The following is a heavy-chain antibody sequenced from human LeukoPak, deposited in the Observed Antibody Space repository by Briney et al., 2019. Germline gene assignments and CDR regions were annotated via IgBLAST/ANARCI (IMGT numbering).Heavy chain of an antibody. Sequence: GGSLRLSCAASGFTFSSYSMNWVRQAPGKGLEWVSSISSSSSYIYYADSVKGRFTISRDNAKNSLYLQMNSLRAEDTAVYYCARDRYDILTLDGMDVWGQGTTVTVSS. CDR2: ISSSSSYI. CDR1: GFTFSSYS. J-gene: IGHJ6*02. V-gene: IGHV3-21*01. D-gene: IGHD3-9*01. CDR3: ARDRYDILTLDGMDV.